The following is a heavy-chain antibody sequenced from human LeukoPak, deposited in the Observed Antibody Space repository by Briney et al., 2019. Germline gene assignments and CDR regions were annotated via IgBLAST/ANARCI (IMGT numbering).Heavy chain of an antibody. V-gene: IGHV1-46*01. J-gene: IGHJ4*02. CDR3: ARALVPAAMPMGFLGIDY. Sequence: ASVKVSCKASGYTCTSYYMHWVRQAAGQGLEWMGIINPSGGSTSYAQKFQGRVTMTRDTSTSTVYMELSSLRSEDTAVYYCARALVPAAMPMGFLGIDYWGQGTLITVSS. D-gene: IGHD2-2*01. CDR1: GYTCTSYY. CDR2: INPSGGST.